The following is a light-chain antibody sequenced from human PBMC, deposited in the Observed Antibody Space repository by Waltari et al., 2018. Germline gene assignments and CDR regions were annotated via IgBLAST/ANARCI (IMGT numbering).Light chain of an antibody. J-gene: IGLJ1*01. Sequence: QSVLTQPPSVSVAPGQRVSISCSGTFPNIKSNYVSWYQQFPGTAPKLLIYDNKKRPAGIPDRFSASKSGTSATLDITGLQTGDEADYYCGAWDNSLKGYVFGAGTKVSVL. CDR3: GAWDNSLKGYV. V-gene: IGLV1-51*01. CDR2: DNK. CDR1: FPNIKSNY.